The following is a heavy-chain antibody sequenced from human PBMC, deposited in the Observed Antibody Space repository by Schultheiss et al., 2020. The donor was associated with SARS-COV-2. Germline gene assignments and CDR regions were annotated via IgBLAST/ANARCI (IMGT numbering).Heavy chain of an antibody. Sequence: GGSLRLSCAASGFTFSSYWMHWVRQAPGKGLEWVAVISYDGSNKYYADSVKGRFTISRDNSKNTLYLQMNSLRAEDTAVYYCARDYYGSGRRIDYWGQGTLVTVSS. CDR1: GFTFSSYW. V-gene: IGHV3-30*03. CDR3: ARDYYGSGRRIDY. CDR2: ISYDGSNK. D-gene: IGHD3-10*01. J-gene: IGHJ4*02.